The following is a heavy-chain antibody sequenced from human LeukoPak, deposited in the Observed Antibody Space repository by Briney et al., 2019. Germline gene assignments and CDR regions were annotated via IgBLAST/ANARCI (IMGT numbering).Heavy chain of an antibody. J-gene: IGHJ6*03. CDR1: GFTFSSYG. V-gene: IGHV3-30*02. Sequence: GGSLRLSCAASGFTFSSYGMHWVRQAPGKGLEWVAFIRYDGSNKYYVGSVKGRFTISRDNSKNTLYLQMNSLRAEDTAVYYCAKGSGWEMSYYCYYMDVWGKGTTVTISS. CDR3: AKGSGWEMSYYCYYMDV. CDR2: IRYDGSNK. D-gene: IGHD1-26*01.